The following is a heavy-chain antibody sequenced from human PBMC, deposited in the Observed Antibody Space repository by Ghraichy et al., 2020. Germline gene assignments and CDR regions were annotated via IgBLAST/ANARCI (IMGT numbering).Heavy chain of an antibody. Sequence: GGSLRLSCAASGFAFSRYSIHWVRQAPGKGLEWVSVISDTGGTKKYADSVKGRFTISRDNSRNTVLLQMSGLRAEDTAVYYCSKEGSGEDGYNWGQGTLVTVSS. V-gene: IGHV3-23*01. CDR2: ISDTGGTK. CDR1: GFAFSRYS. CDR3: SKEGSGEDGYN. D-gene: IGHD5-24*01. J-gene: IGHJ4*02.